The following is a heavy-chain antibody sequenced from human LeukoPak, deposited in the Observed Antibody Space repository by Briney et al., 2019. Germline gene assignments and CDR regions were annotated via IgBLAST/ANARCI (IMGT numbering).Heavy chain of an antibody. D-gene: IGHD1-1*01. CDR3: AREHHTLNERLLDV. J-gene: IGHJ6*04. Sequence: PSETLSLTCTVSGGSISSGDYYWSWIRQPPGKGLEWIGYIYYSGSTYYNPSLKSRVTISVDTSKNQFSLKLSSVTAADTAIYYCAREHHTLNERLLDVWGKGTTVTVSS. V-gene: IGHV4-30-4*08. CDR1: GGSISSGDYY. CDR2: IYYSGST.